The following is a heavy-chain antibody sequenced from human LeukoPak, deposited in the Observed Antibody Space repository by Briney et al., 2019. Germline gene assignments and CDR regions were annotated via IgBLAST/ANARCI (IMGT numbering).Heavy chain of an antibody. CDR3: ARRPSNYYDSRDDAFDI. V-gene: IGHV3-53*01. CDR2: IYSGGST. CDR1: GFTVSSNY. Sequence: GGSLRLSCAASGFTVSSNYMSWVRQAPGKGLEWVSVIYSGGSTYYADSVKGRFTISRDNSKNTLYLQMNSLRAEDTAVYYCARRPSNYYDSRDDAFDIWGQGTMVTVSS. J-gene: IGHJ3*02. D-gene: IGHD3-22*01.